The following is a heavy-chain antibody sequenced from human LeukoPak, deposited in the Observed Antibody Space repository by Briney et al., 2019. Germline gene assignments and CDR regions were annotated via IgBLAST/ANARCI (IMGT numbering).Heavy chain of an antibody. V-gene: IGHV3-21*01. Sequence: KPGGSLRLSCAASAFSFSDYNMNWVRQAPGKGLEWVSSITSSGSYIYYADSVKGRFTISRDNAKNSLYLQMNSLRAEDTAVYYCARVQKGLLWFGELSYYFDYWGQGTLVTVSS. CDR1: AFSFSDYN. CDR2: ITSSGSYI. CDR3: ARVQKGLLWFGELSYYFDY. J-gene: IGHJ4*02. D-gene: IGHD3-10*01.